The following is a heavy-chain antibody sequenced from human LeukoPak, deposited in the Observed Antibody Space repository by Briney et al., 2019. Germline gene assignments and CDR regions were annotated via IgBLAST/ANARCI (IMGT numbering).Heavy chain of an antibody. J-gene: IGHJ3*02. V-gene: IGHV3-9*01. Sequence: PGGSLRLSCAASGFTFDDYAMHWVRQAPGKSLEWVSGISWNSGSIGYADSVKGRFTISRDNAKNSLYLQMNSLRAEDTALYYCANHCSSTSCYGAFDIWGQGTMVTVSS. D-gene: IGHD2-2*01. CDR3: ANHCSSTSCYGAFDI. CDR1: GFTFDDYA. CDR2: ISWNSGSI.